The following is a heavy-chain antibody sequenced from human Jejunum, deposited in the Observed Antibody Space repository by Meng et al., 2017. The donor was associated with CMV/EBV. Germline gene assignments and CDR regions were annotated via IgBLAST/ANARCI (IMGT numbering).Heavy chain of an antibody. D-gene: IGHD5-12*01. J-gene: IGHJ6*02. CDR1: FRSFA. Sequence: FRSFAVSWVRLAPGQGLEWMGAILPMFGTAKYAQKFQGRVTISADESTSTAYMELSSLRSEDTAVYFCARDVRGSGRLDHYYGMDVWGQGTTVTVSS. V-gene: IGHV1-69*01. CDR2: ILPMFGTA. CDR3: ARDVRGSGRLDHYYGMDV.